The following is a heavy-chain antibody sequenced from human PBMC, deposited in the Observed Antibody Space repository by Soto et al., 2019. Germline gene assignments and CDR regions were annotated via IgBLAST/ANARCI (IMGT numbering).Heavy chain of an antibody. D-gene: IGHD2-15*01. CDR1: GFTFDDYA. J-gene: IGHJ3*02. V-gene: IGHV3-43*02. CDR2: ISGDGGST. Sequence: GGSLRLSCAASGFTFDDYAMHWVRQAPGKGLEWVSLISGDGGSTYYADSVKGRFTFSRDNSKNSLYLQMNSLRTEDTALYYCAKEMALVVVAATLAFDIWGQGTMVTVSS. CDR3: AKEMALVVVAATLAFDI.